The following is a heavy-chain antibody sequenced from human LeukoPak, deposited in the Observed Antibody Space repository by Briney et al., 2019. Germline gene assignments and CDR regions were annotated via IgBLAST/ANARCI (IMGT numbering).Heavy chain of an antibody. D-gene: IGHD5-12*01. Sequence: SETLSLTCTVSGGSISSSSYYWGWIRQPPGNGLEWIGSIYYSGSTYYNPSLKSRVTISVDTFKNQFSLKLSSVTAADTAVYYCARVPRGYSGYEYYYYMDVWGKGTTVTVSS. V-gene: IGHV4-39*07. CDR3: ARVPRGYSGYEYYYYMDV. CDR1: GGSISSSSYY. J-gene: IGHJ6*03. CDR2: IYYSGST.